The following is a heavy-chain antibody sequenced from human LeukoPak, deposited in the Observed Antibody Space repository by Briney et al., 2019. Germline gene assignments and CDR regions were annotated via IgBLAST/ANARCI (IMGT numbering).Heavy chain of an antibody. J-gene: IGHJ4*02. CDR3: AVTGYSSGWYKYFDY. Sequence: PGGSLTLSCAASGFTFSRYWMHWVRHAPGRGLMWVSRISPDGSTTLYADSVKGRFTISRDNAKNTLYLQVNSLGAEDTAVYYCAVTGYSSGWYKYFDYWGQGTLVTVSS. CDR1: GFTFSRYW. D-gene: IGHD6-19*01. V-gene: IGHV3-74*03. CDR2: ISPDGSTT.